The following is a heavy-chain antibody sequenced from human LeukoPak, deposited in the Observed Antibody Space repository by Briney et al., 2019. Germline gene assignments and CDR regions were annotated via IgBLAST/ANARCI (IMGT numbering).Heavy chain of an antibody. V-gene: IGHV3-23*01. Sequence: GGSLRLSCAASGFTFSSYAMSWVRQAPGKGLEWVSAISGSGGSTYYADSVKGRFTISRDNSKNTLYLQMNSLRAEDTAVYYCAKGERRYYYYGMDVWGKGTTVTVSS. CDR1: GFTFSSYA. D-gene: IGHD1-1*01. CDR2: ISGSGGST. CDR3: AKGERRYYYYGMDV. J-gene: IGHJ6*04.